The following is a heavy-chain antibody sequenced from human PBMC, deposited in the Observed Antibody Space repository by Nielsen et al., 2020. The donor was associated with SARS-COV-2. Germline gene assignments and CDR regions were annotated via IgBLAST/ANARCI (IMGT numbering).Heavy chain of an antibody. J-gene: IGHJ3*02. D-gene: IGHD2-2*01. CDR2: ISWNSGSI. V-gene: IGHV3-9*01. Sequence: SLKISCAASGFTFDDYAMHWVRQAPGKGLEWVSGISWNSGSIGHADSVKGRFTISRDNAKNSLYLQMNSLRAEDTALYYCAKDRVGGDIVVVPAAPVRHAFDIWGQGTMVTVSS. CDR3: AKDRVGGDIVVVPAAPVRHAFDI. CDR1: GFTFDDYA.